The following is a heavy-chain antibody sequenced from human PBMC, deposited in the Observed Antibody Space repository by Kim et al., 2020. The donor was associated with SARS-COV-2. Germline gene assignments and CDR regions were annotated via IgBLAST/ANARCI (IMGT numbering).Heavy chain of an antibody. CDR1: GFTFSSYR. CDR3: ARGTGDGC. J-gene: IGHJ4*02. Sequence: GGSLRLSCAASGFTFSSYRMHWVRLAPGKGLEWVSHINNDGTIKTYVDSVKGRFTISRDNAKNQLYLQMNSLRAEDTGVYFCARGTGDGCWGQGSLVTVSS. D-gene: IGHD7-27*01. V-gene: IGHV3-74*03. CDR2: INNDGTIK.